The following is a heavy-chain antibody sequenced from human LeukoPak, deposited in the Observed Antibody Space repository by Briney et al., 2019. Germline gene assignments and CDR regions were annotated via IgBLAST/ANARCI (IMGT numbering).Heavy chain of an antibody. CDR1: GYTFTSHC. CDR2: ISAYNGNT. V-gene: IGHV1-18*04. Sequence: ASVKVFCRASGYTFTSHCISGVRRAPGQGLEGMIWISAYNGNTNYAQKPQRRVTMTTDTSTSTAYMELRSLRSDDTAVYYCARGGLVRGSGWYGPHRPSYFDYWGQGTLVTVSS. J-gene: IGHJ4*02. D-gene: IGHD6-19*01. CDR3: ARGGLVRGSGWYGPHRPSYFDY.